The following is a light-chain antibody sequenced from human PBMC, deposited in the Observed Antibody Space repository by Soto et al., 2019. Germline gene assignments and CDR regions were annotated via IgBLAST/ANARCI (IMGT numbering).Light chain of an antibody. CDR1: QGISSF. Sequence: DIQLTQSPSFLSASVGDRVTITCRASQGISSFLAWYQEKPGEAPKLLIYDASTLQSVVPSRFSGSGSGTEFTLTISSLQPEDFATYYCQQLDSYPITFGQGTRLEIK. CDR3: QQLDSYPIT. CDR2: DAS. V-gene: IGKV1-9*01. J-gene: IGKJ5*01.